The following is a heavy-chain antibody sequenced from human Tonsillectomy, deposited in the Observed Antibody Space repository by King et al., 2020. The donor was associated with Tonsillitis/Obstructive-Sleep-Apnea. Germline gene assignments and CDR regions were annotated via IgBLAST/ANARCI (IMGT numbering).Heavy chain of an antibody. Sequence: EVPLVESGGGLVKPGGSLRLSCAASGFTFSSYSMNWVRQAPGKGLEWVSSISSSSRYIYYADSVKGRFTISRDNAKNSLYLQMNSLRAEDTAVYYCASQGGSYPHIWGQGTMVTVSS. V-gene: IGHV3-21*01. CDR3: ASQGGSYPHI. CDR1: GFTFSSYS. J-gene: IGHJ3*02. CDR2: ISSSSRYI. D-gene: IGHD1-26*01.